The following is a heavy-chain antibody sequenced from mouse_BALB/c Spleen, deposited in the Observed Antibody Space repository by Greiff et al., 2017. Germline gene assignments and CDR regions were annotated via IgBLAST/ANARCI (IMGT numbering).Heavy chain of an antibody. V-gene: IGHV1-5*01. CDR2: IYPGNSDT. Sequence: EVKLVESGTVLARPGASVKMSCKASGYTFTSYWMHWVKQRPGQGLEWIGAIYPGNSDTSYNQKFKGKAKLTAVTSTSTAYMELSSLTNEDSAVYYCTRAYDSYYAMDYWGQGTSVTVSS. CDR3: TRAYDSYYAMDY. CDR1: GYTFTSYW. J-gene: IGHJ4*01. D-gene: IGHD2-4*01.